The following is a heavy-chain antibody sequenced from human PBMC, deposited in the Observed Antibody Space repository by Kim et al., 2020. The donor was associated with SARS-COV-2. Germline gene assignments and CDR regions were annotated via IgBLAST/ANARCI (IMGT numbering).Heavy chain of an antibody. CDR2: INHSGST. D-gene: IGHD5-12*01. V-gene: IGHV4-34*01. CDR1: GGSFSGYY. Sequence: SETLSLTCAVYGGSFSGYYWSWIRQPPGKGLEWIGEINHSGSTNYNPSLKSRVTISVDTSKNQFSLKLSSVTAADTAVYYCARGRGKVLRLGAPVYYYYGMDVWGQGTTVTVSS. CDR3: ARGRGKVLRLGAPVYYYYGMDV. J-gene: IGHJ6*02.